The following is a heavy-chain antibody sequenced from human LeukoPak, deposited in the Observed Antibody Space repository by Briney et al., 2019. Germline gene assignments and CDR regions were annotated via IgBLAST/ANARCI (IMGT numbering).Heavy chain of an antibody. D-gene: IGHD2-2*02. CDR3: ARDPPCSSTSCYTSAAYYYYGMDV. V-gene: IGHV3-30-3*01. CDR2: ISYDGSNK. CDR1: GFTFSSYA. Sequence: GGSLRLSCAASGFTFSSYAMHWLRQAPGKGLEWVAVISYDGSNKYYADSVKGRFTISRDNSKNTLYLQMNSLRAEDTAVYYCARDPPCSSTSCYTSAAYYYYGMDVWGQGTTVTVSS. J-gene: IGHJ6*02.